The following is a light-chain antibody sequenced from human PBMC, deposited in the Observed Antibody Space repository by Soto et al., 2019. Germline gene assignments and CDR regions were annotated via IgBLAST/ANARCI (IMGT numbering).Light chain of an antibody. Sequence: IQLTQSPSSLSASVGDRVTITCRASEDIAIYLAWYQQKPGEAPKLLIYAACTLYGGVPCRFSGSRSGTDFALTITSLQAEDFATYYCQQLSMYPSTFGGGTKVDNK. CDR3: QQLSMYPST. V-gene: IGKV1-9*01. CDR1: EDIAIY. J-gene: IGKJ4*01. CDR2: AAC.